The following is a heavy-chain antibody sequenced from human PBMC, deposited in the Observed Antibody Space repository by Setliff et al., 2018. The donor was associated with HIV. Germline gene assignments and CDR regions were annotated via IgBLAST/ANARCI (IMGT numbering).Heavy chain of an antibody. V-gene: IGHV4-38-2*01. J-gene: IGHJ3*02. D-gene: IGHD2-21*01. CDR2: IYDTGNS. CDR1: GSSTNSGYS. CDR3: ARHQSREVVPRDAFDI. Sequence: SANLSLTCDVSGSSTNSGYSWGWVRQPPGKGLEWIGTIYDTGNSFYNPSLKSRLTISLDTSQNQVSLKLISVTAADTAVYYCARHQSREVVPRDAFDIWGQGTMVTVS.